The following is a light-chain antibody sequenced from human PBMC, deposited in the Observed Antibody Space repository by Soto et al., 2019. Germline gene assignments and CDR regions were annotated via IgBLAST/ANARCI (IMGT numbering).Light chain of an antibody. CDR1: NIGRTS. Sequence: SYELTQPPSVSVAPGHTARITCGGNNIGRTSVHWYQQKPGQAPVLVVYDYSDRPSGIPERCSGSNSANPAPPPIRRVEAGDEADYYCQVWDSRSDPYVFGTGTKVTVL. V-gene: IGLV3-21*02. J-gene: IGLJ1*01. CDR2: DYS. CDR3: QVWDSRSDPYV.